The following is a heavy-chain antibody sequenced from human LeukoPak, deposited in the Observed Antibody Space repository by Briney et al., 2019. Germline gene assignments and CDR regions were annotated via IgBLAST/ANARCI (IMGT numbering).Heavy chain of an antibody. CDR2: ISGSGGSA. J-gene: IGHJ6*03. CDR1: GFTFTSYA. CDR3: AKDMKWEQLPGDMDV. D-gene: IGHD1-26*01. Sequence: GGSLRLSCAASGFTFTSYAMSWVRQAPGKGLEWVSVISGSGGSAYYADSVKGRFTISRDNSQNTLYLQMNSLRAEDTAVYYCAKDMKWEQLPGDMDVWGKGTTVTVSS. V-gene: IGHV3-23*01.